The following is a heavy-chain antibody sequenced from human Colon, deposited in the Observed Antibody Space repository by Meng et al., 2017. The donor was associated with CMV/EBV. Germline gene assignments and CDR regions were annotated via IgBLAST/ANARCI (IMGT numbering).Heavy chain of an antibody. J-gene: IGHJ6*02. V-gene: IGHV3-7*01. Sequence: GESLKISCVASGFTFSGDWMAWARQAPGQGLEWLTNINQHGSVTNYVDSVKGRFTVSRDNAKNSLYLQMTSLRAEDTAVYYCARDGCSVWGQGTTVTVSS. CDR2: INQHGSVT. D-gene: IGHD4/OR15-4a*01. CDR3: ARDGCSV. CDR1: GFTFSGDW.